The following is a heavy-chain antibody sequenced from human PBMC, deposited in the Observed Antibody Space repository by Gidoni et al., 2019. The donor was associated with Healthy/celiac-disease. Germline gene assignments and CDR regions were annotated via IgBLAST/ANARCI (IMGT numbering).Heavy chain of an antibody. D-gene: IGHD3-3*01. CDR2: ISWNSGSI. CDR1: GFTFDDYA. V-gene: IGHV3-9*01. CDR3: AKDIRIARITIFGVVIMGPAAFDI. J-gene: IGHJ3*02. Sequence: EVQLVESGGGLVQPGRSLRLSCAASGFTFDDYAMHWVRQAPGKGLEWVSGISWNSGSIGYADSVKGRFIISRDNAKNSLYLQMNSLRAEDTALYYCAKDIRIARITIFGVVIMGPAAFDIWGQGTMVTVSS.